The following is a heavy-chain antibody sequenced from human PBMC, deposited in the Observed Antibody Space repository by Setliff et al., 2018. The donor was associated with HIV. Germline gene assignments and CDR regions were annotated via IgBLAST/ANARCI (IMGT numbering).Heavy chain of an antibody. D-gene: IGHD3-22*01. CDR1: GFTFGDDA. CDR2: IRSKTYGGTT. CDR3: TRDRSRDYSDSSGYYHFFDP. Sequence: GGSLRLSCTASGFTFGDDAMSWFRQAPGKGLEWVGFIRSKTYGGTTEYAASVKGRFIMSRDDSKSIAYLQMNSLKTEDTAVYYCTRDRSRDYSDSSGYYHFFDPWGQGTLVTVSS. J-gene: IGHJ5*02. V-gene: IGHV3-49*03.